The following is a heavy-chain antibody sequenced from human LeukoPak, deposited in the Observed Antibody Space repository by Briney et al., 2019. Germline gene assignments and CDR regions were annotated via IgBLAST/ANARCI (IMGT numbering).Heavy chain of an antibody. V-gene: IGHV4-30-2*01. CDR3: ARHGPFLDAFDI. D-gene: IGHD2/OR15-2a*01. Sequence: SSQTLSLTCTVSGGSISSGGYYWSWIRQPPGKGLEWIGYIYHSGSTYYNPSLKSRVTISVDRSKNQFSLKLSSVTAADTAVYYCARHGPFLDAFDIWGQGTMVTVSS. J-gene: IGHJ3*02. CDR1: GGSISSGGYY. CDR2: IYHSGST.